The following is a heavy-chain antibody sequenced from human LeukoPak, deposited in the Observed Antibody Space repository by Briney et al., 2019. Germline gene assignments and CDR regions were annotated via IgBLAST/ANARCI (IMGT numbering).Heavy chain of an antibody. CDR2: INPNNGDA. CDR3: ARNGQLLSGGNWFDP. V-gene: IGHV1-2*02. J-gene: IGHJ5*02. D-gene: IGHD2-2*01. Sequence: ASVKVSCKASGYIFTGYYMHWVRQAPGQGPEWMGWINPNNGDAKYAQKFQGRVTMTGDTSITTAYMELSRLRSDDTAFYYCARNGQLLSGGNWFDPWGQGALVTVSS. CDR1: GYIFTGYY.